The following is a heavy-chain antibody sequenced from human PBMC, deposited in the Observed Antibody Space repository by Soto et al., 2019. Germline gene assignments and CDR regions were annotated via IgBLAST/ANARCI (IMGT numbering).Heavy chain of an antibody. Sequence: GGSLRLSCAASGFTFSNNSMHWVRQSPGKGLEWVSGIDGSGGSSDYADSVKGRFTISRDNAKNTLYLQMNSLRAEDTAVYYCGKGRSYYYYYGVDVWGQGTTVTVSS. J-gene: IGHJ6*02. CDR3: GKGRSYYYYYGVDV. D-gene: IGHD1-26*01. V-gene: IGHV3-23*01. CDR2: IDGSGGSS. CDR1: GFTFSNNS.